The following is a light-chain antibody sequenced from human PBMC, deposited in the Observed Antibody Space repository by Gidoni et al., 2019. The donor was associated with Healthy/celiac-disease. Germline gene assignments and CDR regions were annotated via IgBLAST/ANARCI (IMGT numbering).Light chain of an antibody. V-gene: IGKV3-11*01. J-gene: IGKJ2*01. CDR2: DAS. CDR1: QSVSSY. CDR3: QQRSNWPPVYT. Sequence: IVLTQSPATLSLSPGERATLSCRASQSVSSYLAWYQQKPGQAPRLLIYDASNRATGIPARFSGSGSGTDFTLTISSLEPEDFAVYYCQQRSNWPPVYTFGQXTKLEIK.